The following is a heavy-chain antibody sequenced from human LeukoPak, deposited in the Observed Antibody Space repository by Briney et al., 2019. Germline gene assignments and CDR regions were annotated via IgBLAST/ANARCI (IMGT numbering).Heavy chain of an antibody. J-gene: IGHJ3*02. V-gene: IGHV3-43*01. CDR3: AKDIGGYCSGGSCYSGGAFDI. D-gene: IGHD2-15*01. CDR1: GFTFDDYT. Sequence: GGSLRHFCTASGFTFDDYTMHWARQAPGKGLEWVSLISWDGGSTYYADSVKGRFTISRDNSKNSLYLQMNSLRTEDTALYYCAKDIGGYCSGGSCYSGGAFDIWGQGTVVRVSS. CDR2: ISWDGGST.